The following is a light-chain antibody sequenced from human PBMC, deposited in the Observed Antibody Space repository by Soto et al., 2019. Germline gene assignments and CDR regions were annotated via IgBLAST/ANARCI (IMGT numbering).Light chain of an antibody. V-gene: IGLV2-14*03. Sequence: QSVLTQPSAVSRTPGTKITFPLTGTNNEIGGYNYFSWYQKFPGKAPKLIIYDVTNRPSGVSFRFSCSKSGNTASLTISGLQADDEAGYHCSSYSSTSTRRLFGAGTKVTVL. CDR3: SSYSSTSTRRL. CDR1: NNEIGGYNY. J-gene: IGLJ1*01. CDR2: DVT.